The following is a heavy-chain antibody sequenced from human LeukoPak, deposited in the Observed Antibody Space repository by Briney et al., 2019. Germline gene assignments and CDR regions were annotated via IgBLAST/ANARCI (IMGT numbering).Heavy chain of an antibody. J-gene: IGHJ4*02. CDR1: GGSISSYY. D-gene: IGHD3-22*01. CDR2: IYYSGST. CDR3: ARGGQYYYDSSGYPDY. V-gene: IGHV4-59*01. Sequence: SETLSLTCTVSGGSISSYYWSWIRQPPGKGLGWIGYIYYSGSTNYNPSLKSRVTISVDTSKNQFSLKLSSVPAADTAVYYRARGGQYYYDSSGYPDYWGQGTLVTVSS.